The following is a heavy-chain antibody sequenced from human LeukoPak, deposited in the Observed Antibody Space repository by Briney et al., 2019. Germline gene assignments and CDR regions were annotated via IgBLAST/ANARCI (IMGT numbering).Heavy chain of an antibody. V-gene: IGHV3-74*01. Sequence: PGGSLRLSCAASGFTFNNYWIHWVRQVPGKGLVWVSRINNDGSSASYVDSVKGRFTISRDNAKNTLFLQMNSLGAEDTAVCYCARRGTGHGMDVWGQGTTVIVSS. CDR1: GFTFNNYW. CDR2: INNDGSSA. D-gene: IGHD1-1*01. CDR3: ARRGTGHGMDV. J-gene: IGHJ6*02.